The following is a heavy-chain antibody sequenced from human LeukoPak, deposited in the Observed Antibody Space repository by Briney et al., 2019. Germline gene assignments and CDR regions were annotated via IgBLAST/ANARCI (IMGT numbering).Heavy chain of an antibody. V-gene: IGHV5-51*01. J-gene: IGHJ4*02. CDR1: GSRFTSYW. Sequence: GESLKISCKGSGSRFTSYWIGWVRPMPGKGLGWMGIIYPGDSDTRYSPSFQGQVTISADKSISTAYLQWSSLKASDTAMYYCARTSRGYSYGRNFDYWGQGTLVTVSS. D-gene: IGHD5-18*01. CDR3: ARTSRGYSYGRNFDY. CDR2: IYPGDSDT.